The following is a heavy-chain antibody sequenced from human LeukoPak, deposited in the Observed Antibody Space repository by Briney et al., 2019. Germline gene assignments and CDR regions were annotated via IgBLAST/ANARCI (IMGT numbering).Heavy chain of an antibody. CDR2: IYYSGST. Sequence: SETLSLTCTVSGGSISSYYWSWIRQPPGKGLEWIGYIYYSGSTNYNPSLKSRVTISVDPSKNQFSLKLSSVTAADTAVYYCARVHGLYYYGMDVWGQGTTVTVSS. D-gene: IGHD4-17*01. J-gene: IGHJ6*02. CDR3: ARVHGLYYYGMDV. V-gene: IGHV4-59*01. CDR1: GGSISSYY.